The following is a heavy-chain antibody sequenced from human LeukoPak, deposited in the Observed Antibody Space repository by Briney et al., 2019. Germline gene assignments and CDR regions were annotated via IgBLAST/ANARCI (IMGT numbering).Heavy chain of an antibody. CDR2: INSDGSST. Sequence: GGSLRLSCAASGFTFNTYWMHWVRQVPGKGLVWVSRINSDGSSTSYADSVKGRFAISRDNSKNTLYLQMNSLRAEDTAVYYCANGPHYYDSSGYYSAYFDYWGQGTLVTVSS. D-gene: IGHD3-22*01. CDR3: ANGPHYYDSSGYYSAYFDY. CDR1: GFTFNTYW. V-gene: IGHV3-74*01. J-gene: IGHJ4*02.